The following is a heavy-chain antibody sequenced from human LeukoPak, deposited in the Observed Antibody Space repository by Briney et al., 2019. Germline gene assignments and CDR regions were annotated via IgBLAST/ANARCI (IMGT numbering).Heavy chain of an antibody. Sequence: ASVKVSCKASGYTFTRYYMHWVRQAPGQGLEWMGIINPSGCSTSYAQKFQGRVTMTRDTSTSTVYMELSSLRSEDTAVYYCARDGIAAAGRLYNWLDPWGEGALVTVSP. CDR1: GYTFTRYY. V-gene: IGHV1-46*01. J-gene: IGHJ5*02. D-gene: IGHD6-13*01. CDR3: ARDGIAAAGRLYNWLDP. CDR2: INPSGCST.